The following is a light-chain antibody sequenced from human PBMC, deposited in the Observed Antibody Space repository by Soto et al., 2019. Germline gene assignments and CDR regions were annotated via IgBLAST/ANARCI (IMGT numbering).Light chain of an antibody. J-gene: IGKJ4*01. Sequence: EIVLTQSPGTLSLSPGERATLSCRASQSFSSGYLAWYQQKSGQAPRLLIYGASTRATGIPARFSGSGSGTEFTLTIDSLQSDDFAVYLCQQYRNWPLTFGGGTKVDIK. V-gene: IGKV3-15*01. CDR1: QSFSSGY. CDR2: GAS. CDR3: QQYRNWPLT.